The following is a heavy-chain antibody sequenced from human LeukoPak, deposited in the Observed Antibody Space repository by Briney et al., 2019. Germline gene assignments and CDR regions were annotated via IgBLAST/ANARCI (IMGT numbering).Heavy chain of an antibody. D-gene: IGHD2-2*02. Sequence: GGSLRLSCAASGFTFSSYWMSWVRQAPGKGLEWVANIKQDGSEKYYVDSVKGRFTISRDNAKNSLYLQMNSLRAEDTAVYYCARGCSSTSCYTMGGYYYYYYYMDVWGKGTTVTVSS. J-gene: IGHJ6*03. V-gene: IGHV3-7*01. CDR3: ARGCSSTSCYTMGGYYYYYYYMDV. CDR1: GFTFSSYW. CDR2: IKQDGSEK.